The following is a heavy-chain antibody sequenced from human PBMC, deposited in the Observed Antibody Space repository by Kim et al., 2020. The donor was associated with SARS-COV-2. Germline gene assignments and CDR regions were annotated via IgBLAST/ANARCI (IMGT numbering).Heavy chain of an antibody. D-gene: IGHD6-19*01. CDR3: ARHHSSGWPNFDY. J-gene: IGHJ4*02. Sequence: AQKLQGRVTMTTDTSTSTAYMELRSLRSDDTAVYYCARHHSSGWPNFDYWGQGTLVTVSS. V-gene: IGHV1-18*01.